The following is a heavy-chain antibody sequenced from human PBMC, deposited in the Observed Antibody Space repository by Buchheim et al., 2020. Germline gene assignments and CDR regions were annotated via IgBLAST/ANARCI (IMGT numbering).Heavy chain of an antibody. CDR2: VSNSGHTA. J-gene: IGHJ4*02. CDR3: ERDPSGYRAGWSVLNY. Sequence: EVELVESGGGLVQPGGSLRLSCSASGFNFGSYQMHWVRQAPGKGLEWIAYVSNSGHTATYADSVRGRFTASSDNAKNSLSLQMNGLRVDDTATYYCERDPSGYRAGWSVLNYWGQGTL. D-gene: IGHD5-24*01. V-gene: IGHV3-48*03. CDR1: GFNFGSYQ.